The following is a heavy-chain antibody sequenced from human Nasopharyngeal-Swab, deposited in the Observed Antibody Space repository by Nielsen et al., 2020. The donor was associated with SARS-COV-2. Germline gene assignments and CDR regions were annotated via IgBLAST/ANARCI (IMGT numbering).Heavy chain of an antibody. CDR2: ISASGGST. Sequence: GESLKISCAASGFTFSSYAMSWVRQAPGKGLEWVSSISASGGSTYSADSVKGRFTISRDNSKNTLYLQMNSLRADDTAVYYCAKTSARIGYSSGWGPDYWGQGTLVTVSS. J-gene: IGHJ4*02. D-gene: IGHD6-19*01. V-gene: IGHV3-23*01. CDR1: GFTFSSYA. CDR3: AKTSARIGYSSGWGPDY.